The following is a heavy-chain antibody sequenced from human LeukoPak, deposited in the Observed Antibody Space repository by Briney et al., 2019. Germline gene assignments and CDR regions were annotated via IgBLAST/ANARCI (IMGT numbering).Heavy chain of an antibody. D-gene: IGHD4-17*01. CDR1: GFTFDDYG. J-gene: IGHJ3*02. CDR3: ARGAVWAVTTLGAFDI. CDR2: INWNGGST. Sequence: GGSLRLSCAASGFTFDDYGMSWVRQAPGKGLEWVSGINWNGGSTGYADSVKGRFTISRDNAKNSLYLQMNSLRAEDTALYYCARGAVWAVTTLGAFDIWGQGTMVTVSS. V-gene: IGHV3-20*04.